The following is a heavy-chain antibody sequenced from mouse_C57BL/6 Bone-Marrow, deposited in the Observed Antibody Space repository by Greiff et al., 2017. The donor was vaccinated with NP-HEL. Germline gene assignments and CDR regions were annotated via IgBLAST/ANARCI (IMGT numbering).Heavy chain of an antibody. V-gene: IGHV1-61*01. CDR2: IYPSDSET. CDR1: GYTFTSYW. D-gene: IGHD1-1*02. J-gene: IGHJ1*03. CDR3: ARRGNCGGGFDV. Sequence: VQLQQPGAELVRPGSSVKLSCKASGYTFTSYWMDWVQQRPGQGLEWIGNIYPSDSETHYNQKFKDKATLTVDKSSSTAYMQLSSLTSEDSAVYYCARRGNCGGGFDVWGTGTTVTVSS.